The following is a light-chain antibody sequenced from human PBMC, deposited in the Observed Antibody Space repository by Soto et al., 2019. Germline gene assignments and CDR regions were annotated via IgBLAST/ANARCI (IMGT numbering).Light chain of an antibody. Sequence: QSVLTQPASVSGSPGQSITISCTGTSSDVGSYNLVSWYQQHPGKAPKLMIYEGSKRPSGVSNRFSGSKSGNTASLTISGLQAEDEADYYCCSYAGSSTFHYVFGTGTRSPS. CDR3: CSYAGSSTFHYV. CDR1: SSDVGSYNL. CDR2: EGS. V-gene: IGLV2-23*01. J-gene: IGLJ1*01.